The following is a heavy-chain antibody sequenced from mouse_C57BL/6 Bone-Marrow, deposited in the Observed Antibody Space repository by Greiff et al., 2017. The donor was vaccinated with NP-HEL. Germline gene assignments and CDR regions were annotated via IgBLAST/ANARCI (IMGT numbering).Heavy chain of an antibody. CDR1: GYSFTGYY. V-gene: IGHV1-42*01. D-gene: IGHD1-2*01. J-gene: IGHJ2*01. Sequence: DVQLQESGPELVKPGASVKISCKASGYSFTGYYMNWVKQSPEKSLEWIGEINPSTGGTTYNQKFKAKATLTVDKYSSTAYMQLKSLTSEDSAVYYCARETADYWGQGTTLTVSS. CDR2: INPSTGGT. CDR3: ARETADY.